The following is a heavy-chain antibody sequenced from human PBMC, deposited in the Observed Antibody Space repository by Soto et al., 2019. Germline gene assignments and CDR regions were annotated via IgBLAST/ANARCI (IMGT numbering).Heavy chain of an antibody. V-gene: IGHV3-74*01. Sequence: GGSLRLSCVASGFTFTHYRIHWVRQAPGKGLEWVARINSDGSNINYADSVKGRFTISRDNSKNTVFLQMHSLTDDDSALYFCARAGDWNYVQDFWGQGTLVTVSS. CDR2: INSDGSNI. J-gene: IGHJ4*02. D-gene: IGHD1-7*01. CDR1: GFTFTHYR. CDR3: ARAGDWNYVQDF.